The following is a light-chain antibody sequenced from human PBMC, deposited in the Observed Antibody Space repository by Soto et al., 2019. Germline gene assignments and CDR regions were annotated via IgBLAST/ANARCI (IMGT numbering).Light chain of an antibody. V-gene: IGLV2-23*01. CDR3: CSYAGSSTLV. Sequence: QSALTQPASGSRSPGQSITISCTGTSSDVGSYNLVSWYQQHPGKAPKLMIYEGSKRPSGVSNRFSGSKSGNTASLTISGLQAEDEADYYCCSYAGSSTLVFGGGTKLTVL. J-gene: IGLJ3*02. CDR1: SSDVGSYNL. CDR2: EGS.